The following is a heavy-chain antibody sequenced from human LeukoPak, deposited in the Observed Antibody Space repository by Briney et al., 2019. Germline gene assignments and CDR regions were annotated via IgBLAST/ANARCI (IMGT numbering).Heavy chain of an antibody. CDR3: ARVPLTSRVTATRGLPLYMDV. Sequence: SETLSLTCAVYGGSFSGYYWSWIRQPPGKGLEWIGEIDHYGTTNYNPSLKSRVTISEDTSMKQFSLQLSSVTAADTAVYYCARVPLTSRVTATRGLPLYMDVWGKGTTVTVSS. D-gene: IGHD2-21*02. CDR2: IDHYGTT. V-gene: IGHV4-34*01. CDR1: GGSFSGYY. J-gene: IGHJ6*03.